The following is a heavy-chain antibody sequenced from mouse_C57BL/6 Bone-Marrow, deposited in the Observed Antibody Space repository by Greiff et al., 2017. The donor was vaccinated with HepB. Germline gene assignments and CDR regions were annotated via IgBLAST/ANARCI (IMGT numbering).Heavy chain of an antibody. J-gene: IGHJ1*03. Sequence: VKLQQPGAELVKPGASVKLSCKASGYTFTSYWMHWVKQRPGRGLEWIGRIDPNSGGTKYNEKFKSKATLTVDKPSSTAYMQLSSLTSEDSAVYYCGITTVPLDWYFDVWGTGTTVTVSS. CDR2: IDPNSGGT. V-gene: IGHV1-72*01. CDR3: GITTVPLDWYFDV. CDR1: GYTFTSYW. D-gene: IGHD1-1*01.